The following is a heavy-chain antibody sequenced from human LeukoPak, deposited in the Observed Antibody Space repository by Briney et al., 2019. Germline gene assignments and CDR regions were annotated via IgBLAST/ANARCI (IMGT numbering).Heavy chain of an antibody. J-gene: IGHJ4*02. V-gene: IGHV1-46*01. CDR3: ARAASSSGRRLDY. CDR1: GYTFTSYY. CDR2: INPSGGST. D-gene: IGHD3-10*01. Sequence: GASVKVSCKASGYTFTSYYMHWVRQAPGQGLQWMGIINPSGGSTNYVQKFQGRVTMTRDTSTSTVYMELSSLRSEDTAVYYCARAASSSGRRLDYWGQGTLVTVSS.